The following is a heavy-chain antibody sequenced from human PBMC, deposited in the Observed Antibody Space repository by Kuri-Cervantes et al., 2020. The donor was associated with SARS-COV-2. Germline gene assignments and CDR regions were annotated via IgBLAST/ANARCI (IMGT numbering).Heavy chain of an antibody. CDR1: GYTFTSYG. D-gene: IGHD6-13*01. J-gene: IGHJ4*02. CDR2: ISAYNGNT. V-gene: IGHV1-18*01. CDR3: AREVAAAGTVDY. Sequence: ASVKVSCKASGYTFTSYGISWVRQAPGQGLEWMGWISAYNGNTNYAQKLQGRVTMTTDTSTSTAYMELRSLRSDDTAVYCCAREVAAAGTVDYWGQGTLVTVSS.